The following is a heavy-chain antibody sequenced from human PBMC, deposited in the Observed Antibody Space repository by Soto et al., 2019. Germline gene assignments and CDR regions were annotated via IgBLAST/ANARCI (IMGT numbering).Heavy chain of an antibody. D-gene: IGHD3-22*01. CDR2: INAGNGNT. Sequence: VASVKVSCKASGYTFTSYAMHWVRQAPGQRLEWMGWINAGNGNTKYSQKFQGRVTITRDTSASTAYMELSSLRSEDTAVYYCARDPLTPFYYDSRYGYFDYGGQETLATVP. CDR3: ARDPLTPFYYDSRYGYFDY. V-gene: IGHV1-3*01. CDR1: GYTFTSYA. J-gene: IGHJ4*02.